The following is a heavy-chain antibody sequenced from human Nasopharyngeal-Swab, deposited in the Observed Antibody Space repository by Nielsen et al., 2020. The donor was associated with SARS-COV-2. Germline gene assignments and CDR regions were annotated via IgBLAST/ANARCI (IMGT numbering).Heavy chain of an antibody. V-gene: IGHV4-34*01. J-gene: IGHJ5*02. D-gene: IGHD6-6*01. Sequence: GSLRLSCAVYGGSFSGYYWSWIRQPPGKGLEWIGEINHSGSTNYNPSLKSRVTISVDTSKNQFSLKLSSVTAADTAVYYCARGRGVAAQNWFDPWGQGTLVTVS. CDR1: GGSFSGYY. CDR2: INHSGST. CDR3: ARGRGVAAQNWFDP.